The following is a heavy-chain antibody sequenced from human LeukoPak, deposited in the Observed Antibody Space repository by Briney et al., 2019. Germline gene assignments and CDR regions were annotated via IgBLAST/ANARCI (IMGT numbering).Heavy chain of an antibody. CDR1: GVSFSGYY. D-gene: IGHD3-3*01. V-gene: IGHV4-34*01. J-gene: IGHJ3*02. Sequence: PSETLSLTCAVYGVSFSGYYWSWIRQPPGKGLEWIGEINHSGSTNYNPSLKSRVTISVDTSKNQFSLKLSSVTAADTAVYYCARVGVLRFLEWLSLRGAFDIWGQGTMVTVSS. CDR3: ARVGVLRFLEWLSLRGAFDI. CDR2: INHSGST.